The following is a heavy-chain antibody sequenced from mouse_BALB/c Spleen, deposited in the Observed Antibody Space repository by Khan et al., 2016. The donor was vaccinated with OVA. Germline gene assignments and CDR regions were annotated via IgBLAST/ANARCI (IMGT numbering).Heavy chain of an antibody. J-gene: IGHJ4*01. CDR3: ARPPYFSYSLDH. CDR2: INTFTGEP. CDR1: GYTFTNYG. Sequence: QVQLKQSGPEMKKPGETVKISCKASGYTFTNYGMNWVKQSPGKALKWMGWINTFTGEPTYADDFKGRFAFSLETSANTASLQINNLKNEDTATYCCARPPYFSYSLDHWGQGTSVTVSS. D-gene: IGHD2-12*01. V-gene: IGHV9-3-1*01.